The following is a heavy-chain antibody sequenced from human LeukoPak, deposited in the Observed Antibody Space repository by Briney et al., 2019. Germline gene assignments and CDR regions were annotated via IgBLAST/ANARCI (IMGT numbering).Heavy chain of an antibody. J-gene: IGHJ5*02. CDR3: ARDRYTSSSTGSLNYFDP. Sequence: SETLSLTCTVSGYSIRSGYYCGWLRQPPGRGLEWIGSISQSGNTYYNPSLKSRITISVDTSKNQFSLDLDSVTAADTAVYYCARDRYTSSSTGSLNYFDPWGQGSLVIVSS. CDR2: ISQSGNT. V-gene: IGHV4-38-2*02. CDR1: GYSIRSGYY. D-gene: IGHD6-13*01.